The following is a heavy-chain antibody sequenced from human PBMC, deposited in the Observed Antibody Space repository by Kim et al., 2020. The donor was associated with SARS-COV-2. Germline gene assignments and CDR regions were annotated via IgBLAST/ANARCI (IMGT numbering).Heavy chain of an antibody. Sequence: SETLSLTCTVSGGSVSSGSYYWNWIRQHPGKGLEWIGYMYYSGSTNYNPPFKSRVTISVDTSKNKFSLKLSSVTAADTAVYYCARITGNYDRWFEPWGQG. J-gene: IGHJ5*02. V-gene: IGHV4-61*01. CDR2: MYYSGST. CDR3: ARITGNYDRWFEP. D-gene: IGHD1-7*01. CDR1: GGSVSSGSYY.